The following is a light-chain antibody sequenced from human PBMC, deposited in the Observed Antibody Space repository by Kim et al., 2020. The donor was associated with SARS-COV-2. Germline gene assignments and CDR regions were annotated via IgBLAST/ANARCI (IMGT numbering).Light chain of an antibody. CDR2: GAS. J-gene: IGKJ1*01. CDR1: QGINTY. V-gene: IGKV1-27*01. Sequence: SYLGDTVTITCRASQGINTYLAWYQQKPGKLPPLLIYGASTLQSGVPSRFSDSGSGTDFTLSISSLQSEDVATYYCQKYDNGIRTFGPGTKVDIK. CDR3: QKYDNGIRT.